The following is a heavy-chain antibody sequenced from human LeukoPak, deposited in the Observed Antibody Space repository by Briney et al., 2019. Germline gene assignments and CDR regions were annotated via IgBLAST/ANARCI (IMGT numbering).Heavy chain of an antibody. J-gene: IGHJ4*02. D-gene: IGHD6-13*01. CDR3: ANIAAAIPFDY. V-gene: IGHV1-2*02. CDR2: INPNSGGT. Sequence: ASVKVSCKASGYTFTGCYMHWVRQAPGQGLEWMGWINPNSGGTNYAQKFQGRVTMTRDTSISTAYMELSSLRSEDTAVYYCANIAAAIPFDYWGQGTLVTVSS. CDR1: GYTFTGCY.